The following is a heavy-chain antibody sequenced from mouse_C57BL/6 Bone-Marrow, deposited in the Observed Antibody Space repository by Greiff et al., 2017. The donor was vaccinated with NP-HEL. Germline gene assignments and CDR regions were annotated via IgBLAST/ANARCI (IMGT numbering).Heavy chain of an antibody. V-gene: IGHV1-63*01. CDR2: IYPGGGYT. J-gene: IGHJ4*01. Sequence: VQLQESGAELVRPGTSVKMSCKASGYTFTNYWIGWAKQRPGHGLEWIGDIYPGGGYTNYNEKFKGKATLTADKSSSTAYMQFSSLTSEDSAIYYCARHDYDTGGDYWGQGTSDTVSS. D-gene: IGHD2-4*01. CDR1: GYTFTNYW. CDR3: ARHDYDTGGDY.